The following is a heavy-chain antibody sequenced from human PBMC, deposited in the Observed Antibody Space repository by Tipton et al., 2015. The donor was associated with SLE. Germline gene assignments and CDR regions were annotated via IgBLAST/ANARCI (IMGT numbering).Heavy chain of an antibody. Sequence: TLSLTCTVSGGSISSGSYYWSWIRQPAGKGLEWIASIYYDGRTEYSPSLKSRLTIPIDTSKNLFFLRLTSMTAADTAVYFCARGPNWGLDDGFDLWGQGTEVSVSS. J-gene: IGHJ3*01. CDR3: ARGPNWGLDDGFDL. V-gene: IGHV4-31*03. CDR2: IYYDGRT. CDR1: GGSISSGSYY. D-gene: IGHD7-27*01.